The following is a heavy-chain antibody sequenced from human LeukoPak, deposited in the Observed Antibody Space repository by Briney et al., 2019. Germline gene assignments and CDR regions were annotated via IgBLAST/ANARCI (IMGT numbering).Heavy chain of an antibody. CDR1: GNYW. V-gene: IGHV3-74*01. CDR2: INSDGSWT. D-gene: IGHD2/OR15-2a*01. Sequence: GGSLRHSCAASGNYWMHWVRRAPGKGLVWVSHINSDGSWTSYADSVKGRFTISKDNAKNTVYLQMNNLRAEDTAVYYCVSFYEAYWGRGTLVTVSS. CDR3: VSFYEAY. J-gene: IGHJ4*02.